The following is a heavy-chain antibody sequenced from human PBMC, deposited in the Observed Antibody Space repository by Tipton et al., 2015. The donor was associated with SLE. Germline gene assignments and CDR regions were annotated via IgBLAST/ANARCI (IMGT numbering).Heavy chain of an antibody. Sequence: TLSLTCNVSGGSISSGSYFWSWIRQPPGKGLEWIGYIYHSGTTNYNPSLKSRITISVDTSKNQFSLDLSSVTAADTAVYYCARLTVTPHWYFELWGRGTPVTVSS. V-gene: IGHV4-61*01. J-gene: IGHJ2*01. CDR3: ARLTVTPHWYFEL. CDR1: GGSISSGSYF. D-gene: IGHD2-21*02. CDR2: IYHSGTT.